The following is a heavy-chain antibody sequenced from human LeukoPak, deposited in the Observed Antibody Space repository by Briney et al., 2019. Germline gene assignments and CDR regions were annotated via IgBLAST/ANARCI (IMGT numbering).Heavy chain of an antibody. CDR1: GGSISSSNW. Sequence: PSETLSLTCAVSGGSISSSNWWSWVRQPPGKGLEWIGEIYHSGSTIYHSGSTNYNLSLKSRVTISVDKSKNQFSLKLSSVTAADTAVYYCARSPSRQLAGAFDIWGQGTMVTVSS. CDR3: ARSPSRQLAGAFDI. D-gene: IGHD6-13*01. CDR2: IYHSGSTIYHSGST. J-gene: IGHJ3*02. V-gene: IGHV4-4*02.